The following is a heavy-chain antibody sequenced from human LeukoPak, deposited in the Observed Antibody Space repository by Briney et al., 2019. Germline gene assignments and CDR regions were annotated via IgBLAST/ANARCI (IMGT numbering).Heavy chain of an antibody. Sequence: GGSLRLSCAASGFTFSNYGMHWVRQAPGRGLECVAVIWYDGKHQYYADSVKGRFNISRDNPKNMLYLQMNSLRVEDTAVFYCAKGPTQVLRFLRDGKTYYMDVWGKGTSVLVSS. CDR3: AKGPTQVLRFLRDGKTYYMDV. CDR2: IWYDGKHQ. CDR1: GFTFSNYG. V-gene: IGHV3-33*06. J-gene: IGHJ6*03. D-gene: IGHD3-3*01.